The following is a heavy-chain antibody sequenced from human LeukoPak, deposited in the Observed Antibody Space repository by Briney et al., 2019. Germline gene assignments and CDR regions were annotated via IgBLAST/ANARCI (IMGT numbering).Heavy chain of an antibody. V-gene: IGHV3-23*01. CDR3: AKEDYSNYGYYYYYGMDV. J-gene: IGHJ6*02. CDR1: GFTFDTYI. D-gene: IGHD4-4*01. Sequence: GGSLRLSCAASGFTFDTYIMTWVRQAPGKGLEWVSAISGSGGSTYYADSVKGRFTISRDNSKNTLYLQMNSLRAEDTAVYYCAKEDYSNYGYYYYYGMDVWGQGTTVTVSS. CDR2: ISGSGGST.